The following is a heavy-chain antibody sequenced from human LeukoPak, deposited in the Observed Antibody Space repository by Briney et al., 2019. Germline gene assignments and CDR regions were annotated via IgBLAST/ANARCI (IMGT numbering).Heavy chain of an antibody. CDR1: RYTFTSYD. CDR2: MNPNSGNT. J-gene: IGHJ6*03. D-gene: IGHD2-15*01. CDR3: ARDHGYCSGGSCYIRYYYYMDV. V-gene: IGHV1-8*01. Sequence: GASVKVSCKASRYTFTSYDINWVRQATGQGLEWMGWMNPNSGNTGYAQKFQGRVTMTRNTSISTAYMELSSLRSEDTAVYYCARDHGYCSGGSCYIRYYYYMDVWGKGTTATISS.